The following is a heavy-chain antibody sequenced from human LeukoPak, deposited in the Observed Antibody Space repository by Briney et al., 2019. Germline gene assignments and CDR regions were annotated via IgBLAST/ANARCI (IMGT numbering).Heavy chain of an antibody. CDR1: GYSFTTHW. V-gene: IGHV5-10-1*01. D-gene: IGHD3-10*01. CDR3: ARHTSLWFGELPSDFDY. CDR2: IDPSDSST. J-gene: IGHJ4*02. Sequence: GESLKISCKGSGYSFTTHWINWVRQVPGKGLEWMGRIDPSDSSTKYSPSFQGHVTISTDKSITTAYLQWSSLKASDTAMYFCARHTSLWFGELPSDFDYWGQGTLVTVSS.